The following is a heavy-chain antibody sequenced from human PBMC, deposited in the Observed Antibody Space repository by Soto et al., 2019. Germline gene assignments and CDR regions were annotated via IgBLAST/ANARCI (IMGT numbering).Heavy chain of an antibody. CDR2: IYYSGST. Sequence: QVQLQESGPGLVKPSETLSLTCTVSGGSISSYYWSWIRQPPGKGLEWIGYIYYSGSTNYNPSLKSRVTISVDTSKNQFSLKLSSVTAADTAVYYCARSSRSTGYCSSTSYSLDYWGQGTLVTVSS. D-gene: IGHD2-2*01. V-gene: IGHV4-59*01. J-gene: IGHJ4*02. CDR3: ARSSRSTGYCSSTSYSLDY. CDR1: GGSISSYY.